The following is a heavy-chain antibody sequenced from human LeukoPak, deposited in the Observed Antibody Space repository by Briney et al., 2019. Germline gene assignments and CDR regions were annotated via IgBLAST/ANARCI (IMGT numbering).Heavy chain of an antibody. CDR2: IYTSGST. V-gene: IGHV4-4*07. D-gene: IGHD2-2*01. CDR1: GGSISSYY. CDR3: ARGLSCSSTSRYLFDY. J-gene: IGHJ4*02. Sequence: SETLSLTCTVSGGSISSYYWSWIRQPAGKGLEWIGRIYTSGSTNYNPSLKSRVTMSVDTSKNQFSLKLSSVTAADTAVYYCARGLSCSSTSRYLFDYWGQGTLVTVSS.